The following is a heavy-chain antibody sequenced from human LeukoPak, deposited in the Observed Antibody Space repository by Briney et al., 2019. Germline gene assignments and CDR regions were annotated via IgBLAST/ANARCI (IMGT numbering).Heavy chain of an antibody. CDR3: ANTIQTKARLYCSSTSCPLDY. CDR1: GFTFSSYA. Sequence: GGSLRLSCAASGFTFSSYAMSWVRQAPGKGLEWVSAISGSGGSTYYADSVKGRLTISRDNSKNTLYLQMNSLRAEDTAVYYCANTIQTKARLYCSSTSCPLDYWGQGTLVTVSS. V-gene: IGHV3-23*01. CDR2: ISGSGGST. D-gene: IGHD2-2*01. J-gene: IGHJ4*02.